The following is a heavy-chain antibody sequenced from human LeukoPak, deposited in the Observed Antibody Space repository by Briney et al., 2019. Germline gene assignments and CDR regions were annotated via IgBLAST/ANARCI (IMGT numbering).Heavy chain of an antibody. Sequence: PGGSLRLSCAASGFTFSSYAMSWVRQAPGKGLEWVSYISSSSSTIYYADSVKGRFTISRDNAKNSLYLQMNSLRAEDTAVYYCAREWSGFGELPDYWGQGTLVTVSS. V-gene: IGHV3-48*01. J-gene: IGHJ4*02. CDR1: GFTFSSYA. CDR2: ISSSSSTI. D-gene: IGHD3-10*01. CDR3: AREWSGFGELPDY.